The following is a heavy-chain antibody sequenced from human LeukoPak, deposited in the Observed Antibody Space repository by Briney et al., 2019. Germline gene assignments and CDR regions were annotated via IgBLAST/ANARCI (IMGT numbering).Heavy chain of an antibody. CDR1: GFTFSSYA. CDR2: ISSSSSYI. V-gene: IGHV3-21*01. Sequence: GGSLRLSCAASGFTFSSYAMSWVRQAPGKGLEWVSSISSSSSYIYYADSVKGRFTISRDNAKNPLYLQMNSLRAEDTAVYYCARSVATTHDAFDIWGQGTMVTVSS. CDR3: ARSVATTHDAFDI. J-gene: IGHJ3*02. D-gene: IGHD5-12*01.